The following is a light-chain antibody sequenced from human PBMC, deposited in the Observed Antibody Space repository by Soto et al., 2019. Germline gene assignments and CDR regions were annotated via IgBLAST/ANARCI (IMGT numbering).Light chain of an antibody. CDR2: DVS. Sequence: QSVLTQPPSASGSPGQSVAISCTGTSSDVGGYDYVSWYQQRPGKAPKLMIYDVSKRPSGVPDRFSGSKSGNTASLTVSGLQAEDEADYYCSSYAGTYIVFGTGTKVTVL. J-gene: IGLJ1*01. V-gene: IGLV2-8*01. CDR1: SSDVGGYDY. CDR3: SSYAGTYIV.